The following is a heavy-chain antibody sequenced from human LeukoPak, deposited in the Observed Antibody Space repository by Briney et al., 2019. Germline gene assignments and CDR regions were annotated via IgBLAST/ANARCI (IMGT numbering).Heavy chain of an antibody. Sequence: GESLKIPCKGSGYTFTTYWTGWVRQMPGKGLEWMGIIFPDDSDTRYSPSFQGQVTISADKSISTAYLQWSSLKASDAAVYYCARQTVNTAGDYFDFWGQGTLVTVSS. D-gene: IGHD5-18*01. J-gene: IGHJ4*02. CDR2: IFPDDSDT. CDR3: ARQTVNTAGDYFDF. V-gene: IGHV5-51*01. CDR1: GYTFTTYW.